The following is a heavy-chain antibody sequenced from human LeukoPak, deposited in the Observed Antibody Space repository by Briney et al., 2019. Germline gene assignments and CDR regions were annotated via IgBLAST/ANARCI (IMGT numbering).Heavy chain of an antibody. J-gene: IGHJ3*02. Sequence: SETLSLTCTVSGYSISSGYYWDWIRQPPGKGLEWIGSIYHSGSTFYNPSLKNRVTISVDTSKNQFSLKLSSVTAADTAVYYCARDASAGYCSGGSCYSGVPFDIWGQGTMVTVSS. D-gene: IGHD2-15*01. CDR3: ARDASAGYCSGGSCYSGVPFDI. V-gene: IGHV4-38-2*02. CDR1: GYSISSGYY. CDR2: IYHSGST.